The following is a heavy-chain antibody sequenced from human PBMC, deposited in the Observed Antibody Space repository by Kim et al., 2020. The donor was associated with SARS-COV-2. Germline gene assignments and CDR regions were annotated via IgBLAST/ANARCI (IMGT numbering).Heavy chain of an antibody. D-gene: IGHD2-15*01. V-gene: IGHV3-21*01. CDR2: ISSSSSYI. CDR1: GFTFSSYS. CDR3: ARGPGGCSGGSCYSTDDY. Sequence: GGSLRLSCAASGFTFSSYSMNWVRQAPGKGLEWVSSISSSSSYIYYADSVKGRFTISRDNAKNSLYLQMNSLRAEDTAVYYCARGPGGCSGGSCYSTDDYWGQGTLVTVSS. J-gene: IGHJ4*02.